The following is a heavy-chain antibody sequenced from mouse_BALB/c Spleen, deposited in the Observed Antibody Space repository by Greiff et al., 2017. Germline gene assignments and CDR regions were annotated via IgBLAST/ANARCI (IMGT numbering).Heavy chain of an antibody. CDR3: ARGEDYGSSWFAY. CDR1: GFTFSDYY. J-gene: IGHJ3*01. D-gene: IGHD1-1*01. CDR2: ISDGGSYT. Sequence: EVKLMESGGGLVKPGGSLKLSCAASGFTFSDYYMYWVRQTPEKRLEWVATISDGGSYTYYPDSVKGRFTISRDNAKNNLYLQMSSLKSEDTAMYYCARGEDYGSSWFAYWGQGTLVTVSA. V-gene: IGHV5-4*02.